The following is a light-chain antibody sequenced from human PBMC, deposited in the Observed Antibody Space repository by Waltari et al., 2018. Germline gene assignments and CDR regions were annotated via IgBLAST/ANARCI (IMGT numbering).Light chain of an antibody. V-gene: IGLV1-47*01. CDR2: RSN. CDR3: AAWDGSLSGWV. J-gene: IGLJ3*02. Sequence: QSALTQPPSTSRTPGQRVTISCSGSRSHIAFNRVFWYQQLPGSAPKLLIYRSNQRPSGVPDRFSGSKSGTSGFLAISGLRSEDEADYYCAAWDGSLSGWVFGGGTKLTVL. CDR1: RSHIAFNR.